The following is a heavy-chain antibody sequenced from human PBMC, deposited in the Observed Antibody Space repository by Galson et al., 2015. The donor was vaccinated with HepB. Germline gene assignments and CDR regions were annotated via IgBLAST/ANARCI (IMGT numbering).Heavy chain of an antibody. D-gene: IGHD3-16*01. CDR3: ARHGRGTASQGGYSYYYMDV. CDR1: GYSFTSYW. J-gene: IGHJ6*03. Sequence: QSGAEVKKPGESLKISCKGSGYSFTSYWIGWVRQMPGKGLEWMGIIYPGDSDTRYSPSFQGQVTISADKSISTAYLQWSSLKASDTAMYYCARHGRGTASQGGYSYYYMDVWGKGTTVTVSS. V-gene: IGHV5-51*01. CDR2: IYPGDSDT.